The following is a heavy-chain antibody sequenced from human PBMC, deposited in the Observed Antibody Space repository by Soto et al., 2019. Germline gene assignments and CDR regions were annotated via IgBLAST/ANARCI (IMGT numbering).Heavy chain of an antibody. J-gene: IGHJ4*02. CDR1: GFTFTRYS. V-gene: IGHV3-21*01. CDR3: ARESEDLTSNFDY. Sequence: PGGSLRLSCGASGFTFTRYSMHWVRQAPGKGLEWVSSISSTTNYIYYADSMKGRFTVSRDNAKNSVYLEMNSLSAEDTAVYYCARESEDLTSNFDYWGQGTLVTVSS. CDR2: ISSTTNYI.